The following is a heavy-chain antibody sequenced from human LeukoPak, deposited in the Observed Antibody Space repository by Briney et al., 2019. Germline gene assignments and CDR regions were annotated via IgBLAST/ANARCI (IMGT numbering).Heavy chain of an antibody. CDR1: GFTFSSYA. D-gene: IGHD3-10*01. CDR3: SRGRYDSGNDC. J-gene: IGHJ4*02. Sequence: GGSLRLSCATSGFTFSSYAMHWVRQAPGKGLEWISYISTTSSNMYYADFVKGRFTISRDNAKNSLYLQMNSLRAEDTAVYYCSRGRYDSGNDCWGQGTLVTVSS. V-gene: IGHV3-48*04. CDR2: ISTTSSNM.